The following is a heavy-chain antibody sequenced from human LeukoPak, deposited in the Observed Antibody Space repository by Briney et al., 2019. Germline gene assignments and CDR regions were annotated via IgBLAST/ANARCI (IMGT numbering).Heavy chain of an antibody. CDR2: IKQDGSEK. V-gene: IGHV3-7*01. Sequence: PGGCLRFSSAAHGFTFSRDWMSWGRPAPGKGLGWGANIKQDGSEKYYTHSVKGRFTISRDNANNSPYLQMNSLRAEDTAVYYCARDLIYSYESSGPCYYYGMDVGGQGTAVAVSA. D-gene: IGHD3-22*01. CDR1: GFTFSRDW. J-gene: IGHJ6*01. CDR3: ARDLIYSYESSGPCYYYGMDV.